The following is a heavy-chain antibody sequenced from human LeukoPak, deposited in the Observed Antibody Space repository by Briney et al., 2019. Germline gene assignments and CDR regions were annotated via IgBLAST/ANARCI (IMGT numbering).Heavy chain of an antibody. D-gene: IGHD1-26*01. CDR2: INTANGNP. V-gene: IGHV7-4-1*02. J-gene: IGHJ4*02. CDR3: ARGYSGSFYAFEY. CDR1: GYTFNTYG. Sequence: ASVDVSWKASGYTFNTYGMNLVRQAPGQGVEGMGWINTANGNPTYAQGLTGRFVFSLDTSVSTAYLQISSLKAEDTAVYYCARGYSGSFYAFEYWGQGALVSVSS.